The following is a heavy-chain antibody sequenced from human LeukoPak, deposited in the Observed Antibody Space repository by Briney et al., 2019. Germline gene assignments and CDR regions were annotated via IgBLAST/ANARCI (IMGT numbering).Heavy chain of an antibody. D-gene: IGHD3-10*02. Sequence: PSETLSLTCTVSGGSISSSSYYWGWIRQHPGTGLEWIGSIDYSGSTYYNPSLKSRVTIAVDTSKTQFALKLSSVTAADTAVYYCARLFGQLRYYYYYYMDVWGKGTTVTVSS. J-gene: IGHJ6*03. V-gene: IGHV4-39*01. CDR1: GGSISSSSYY. CDR2: IDYSGST. CDR3: ARLFGQLRYYYYYYMDV.